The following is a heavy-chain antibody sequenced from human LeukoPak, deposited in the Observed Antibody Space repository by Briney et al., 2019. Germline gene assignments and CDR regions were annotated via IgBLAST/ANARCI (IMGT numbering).Heavy chain of an antibody. J-gene: IGHJ3*02. V-gene: IGHV3-30*04. Sequence: GRTLRLSCAASGFTFSSYAMHWVRQAPGKGLEWVAVISYDGSNKYYADSVKGRFTISRDNPKNTLYLQKNSLRAEDTAVYYCARDSVAAGLAFDIWGQGTMVTVSS. CDR3: ARDSVAAGLAFDI. D-gene: IGHD6-13*01. CDR1: GFTFSSYA. CDR2: ISYDGSNK.